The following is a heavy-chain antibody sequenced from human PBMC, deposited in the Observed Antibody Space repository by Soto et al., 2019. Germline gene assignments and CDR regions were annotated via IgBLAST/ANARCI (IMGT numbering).Heavy chain of an antibody. CDR2: ISYDGGVQ. CDR1: GFTFTSYG. V-gene: IGHV3-30*03. D-gene: IGHD5-18*01. J-gene: IGHJ4*02. CDR3: VSDRGYGHASVPYS. Sequence: AHLVESGGGVVQPGRSLRLSCAASGFTFTSYGMHWVRQAPGTRLGWVAVISYDGGVQHYADSVKGRFTISRDNSKNMVLLQMNSLRAEDTAVYYCVSDRGYGHASVPYSWGQGTLVCVSS.